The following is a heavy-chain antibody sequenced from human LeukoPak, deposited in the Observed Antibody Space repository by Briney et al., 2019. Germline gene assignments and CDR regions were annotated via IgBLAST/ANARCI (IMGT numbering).Heavy chain of an antibody. Sequence: GASVKVSCKASGYTFISYAMNWVRQAPGQGLEWMGWINTNTGNPTYAQGFTGRFVFSLDTSVSTAYLQISSLKAEDTAVYFCARKANFWSGYSYWFDPWGQGTLVTVSS. CDR3: ARKANFWSGYSYWFDP. J-gene: IGHJ5*02. V-gene: IGHV7-4-1*02. D-gene: IGHD3-3*01. CDR1: GYTFISYA. CDR2: INTNTGNP.